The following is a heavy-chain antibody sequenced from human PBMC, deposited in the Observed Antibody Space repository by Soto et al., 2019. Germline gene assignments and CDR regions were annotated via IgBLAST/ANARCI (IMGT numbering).Heavy chain of an antibody. J-gene: IGHJ4*01. CDR3: TTYSSSWKFDY. D-gene: IGHD6-13*01. Sequence: EVQLVESGGGLVKPGGSLRLSCAASGFTFSNAWMSWVRQAPGKGLEWVGRIKSKTDGGTTDYAAPVKGRFTISRADSKNTLYLQMNSLKTEDTAVYYCTTYSSSWKFDYWGQGTLVTVSS. CDR2: IKSKTDGGTT. V-gene: IGHV3-15*01. CDR1: GFTFSNAW.